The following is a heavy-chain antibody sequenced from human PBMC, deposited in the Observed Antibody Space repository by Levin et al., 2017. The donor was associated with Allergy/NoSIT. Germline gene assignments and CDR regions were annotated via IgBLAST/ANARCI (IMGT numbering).Heavy chain of an antibody. J-gene: IGHJ4*02. D-gene: IGHD2-2*01. V-gene: IGHV1-69*13. CDR1: GGTFSSYA. CDR3: ARWDPYCSSTSCLNLDY. CDR2: IIPIFGTA. Sequence: SVKVSCKASGGTFSSYAISWVRQAPGQGLEWMGGIIPIFGTANYAQKFQGRVTITADESTSTAYMELSSLRSEDTAVYYCARWDPYCSSTSCLNLDYWGQGTLVTVSS.